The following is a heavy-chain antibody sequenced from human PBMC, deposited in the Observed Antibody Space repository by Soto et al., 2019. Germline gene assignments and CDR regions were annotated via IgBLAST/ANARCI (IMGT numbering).Heavy chain of an antibody. Sequence: GGSLRLSCAASGFTFSSYGMHWVRQAPGKGLEWVAVIWYDGSNKYYADSVKGRFTISRDNSKNTLYLQMNSLRAEDTAVYYCARDGYSSSWYRLYYYYYGMDVWGQGTTVTVSS. J-gene: IGHJ6*02. CDR1: GFTFSSYG. CDR2: IWYDGSNK. V-gene: IGHV3-33*01. CDR3: ARDGYSSSWYRLYYYYYGMDV. D-gene: IGHD6-13*01.